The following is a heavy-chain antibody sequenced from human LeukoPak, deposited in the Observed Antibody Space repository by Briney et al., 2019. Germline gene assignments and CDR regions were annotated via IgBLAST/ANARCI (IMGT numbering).Heavy chain of an antibody. V-gene: IGHV1-69*05. J-gene: IGHJ6*03. CDR3: ARAYYDFWSGRETPYYYYYYMDV. CDR1: GGTFSSYA. CDR2: IIPIFGAA. Sequence: SVKVSCKASGGTFSSYAISWVRQAPGQGLEWMGGIIPIFGAANYAQKFQGRVTITTDESTSTAYMELSSLRSEDTAVYYCARAYYDFWSGRETPYYYYYYMDVWGKGTTVTVSS. D-gene: IGHD3-3*01.